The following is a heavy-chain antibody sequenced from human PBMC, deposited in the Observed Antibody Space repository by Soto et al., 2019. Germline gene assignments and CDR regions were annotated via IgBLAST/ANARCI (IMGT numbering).Heavy chain of an antibody. J-gene: IGHJ4*02. V-gene: IGHV3-30*18. Sequence: QVQLVESGGGVVQPGRSLRLSCAASGFTFSSYGMHWVRQAPGKGLEWVAVISYDGSNKYYADSVKGRFTISRDNSKNTLYLQMNSLRAEDTAVYYCAKGSGYYDSSGYDYWGQGPLVTVSS. CDR1: GFTFSSYG. D-gene: IGHD3-22*01. CDR3: AKGSGYYDSSGYDY. CDR2: ISYDGSNK.